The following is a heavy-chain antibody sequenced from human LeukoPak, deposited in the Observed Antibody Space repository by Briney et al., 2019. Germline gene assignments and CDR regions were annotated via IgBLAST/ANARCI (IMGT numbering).Heavy chain of an antibody. CDR3: ARVGAFSGSYSDY. CDR2: ISSSNGYT. D-gene: IGHD3-10*01. Sequence: VSYISSSNGYTNYADSVKGRFTISRDNAKNSLFLQMNSLRAEDTAVYYCARVGAFSGSYSDYWGQGTLVTVSS. J-gene: IGHJ4*02. V-gene: IGHV3-11*06.